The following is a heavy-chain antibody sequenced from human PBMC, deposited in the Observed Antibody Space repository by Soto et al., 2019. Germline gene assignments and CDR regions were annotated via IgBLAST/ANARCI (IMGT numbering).Heavy chain of an antibody. Sequence: AASVKVSCKVSGGTFSTYAVSWVRQAPGQGLEWMGHIFPIFDTTNYAQKFQGRVTITADKSTTTAYIELSSLRPEDTAVYYCARDRPPRYGMDVWGQGTTVTVSS. CDR2: IFPIFDTT. CDR3: ARDRPPRYGMDV. CDR1: GGTFSTYA. V-gene: IGHV1-69*06. J-gene: IGHJ6*02.